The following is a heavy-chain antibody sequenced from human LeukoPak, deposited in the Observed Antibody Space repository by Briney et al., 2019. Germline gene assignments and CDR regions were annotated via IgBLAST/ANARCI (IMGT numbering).Heavy chain of an antibody. D-gene: IGHD7-27*01. CDR3: ARDRTGDLPGG. V-gene: IGHV3-23*01. CDR2: ISGSGGST. CDR1: GFTFSSYA. J-gene: IGHJ4*02. Sequence: PGGSLRLSCAASGFTFSSYAMSWVRQAPGKGLEWVSAISGSGGSTYYADSVKGRFTISRDNAKNSLYLQMNSLRAEDTAVYYCARDRTGDLPGGWGQGTLVTVSS.